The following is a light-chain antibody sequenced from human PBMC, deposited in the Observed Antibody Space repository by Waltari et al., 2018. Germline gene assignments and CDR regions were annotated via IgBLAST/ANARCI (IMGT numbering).Light chain of an antibody. CDR2: DVS. V-gene: IGLV2-14*03. CDR1: SSDVGGYNY. J-gene: IGLJ3*02. Sequence: QSALTQPASVSGSPGQSITISCTGTSSDVGGYNYVSWYQQHPGKAPKLMIYDVSNRTSGVSNRFSGSKSGNTASLTISGLQAEDEADYYCSSYTSSSTPRVFGGGTKLTVL. CDR3: SSYTSSSTPRV.